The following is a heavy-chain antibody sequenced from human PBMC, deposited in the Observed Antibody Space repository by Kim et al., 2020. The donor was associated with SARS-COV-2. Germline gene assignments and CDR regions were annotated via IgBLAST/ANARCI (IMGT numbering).Heavy chain of an antibody. CDR2: ISYDGSNK. D-gene: IGHD3-10*01. V-gene: IGHV3-30*18. J-gene: IGHJ4*02. CDR1: GFTFSSYG. Sequence: GGSLRLSCAASGFTFSSYGMHWVRQAPGKGLEWVAVISYDGSNKYYADSVKGRFTISRDNSKNTLYLQMNSLRAEDTAVYYCAKRSMVDFDYWGQGTLVTVSS. CDR3: AKRSMVDFDY.